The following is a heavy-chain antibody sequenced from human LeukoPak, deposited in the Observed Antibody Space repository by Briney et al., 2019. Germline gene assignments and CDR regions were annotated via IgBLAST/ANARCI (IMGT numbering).Heavy chain of an antibody. D-gene: IGHD3-3*01. J-gene: IGHJ3*02. V-gene: IGHV3-7*01. CDR1: GFTFSSYW. Sequence: GGSLRLSCAASGFTFSSYWMSWVRQAPGKGLEWVANIKQDGSEKYYVDSVKGRFTISRDNAKNSLYLQMNSLRAEDTAVYYCAKEVNPTIFGVVIPGPFDIWGQGTMLSVSS. CDR2: IKQDGSEK. CDR3: AKEVNPTIFGVVIPGPFDI.